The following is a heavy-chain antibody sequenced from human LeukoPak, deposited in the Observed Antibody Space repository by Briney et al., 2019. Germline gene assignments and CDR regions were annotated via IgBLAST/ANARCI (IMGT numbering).Heavy chain of an antibody. J-gene: IGHJ4*02. CDR3: ARDARTPDIVVVPAAMGLDY. V-gene: IGHV3-33*01. CDR2: IWYDGSNK. CDR1: GFTFSSYG. Sequence: GGSLRLSCAASGFTFSSYGMHWVRQAPGKGLEWVAVIWYDGSNKYYADSVKGRFTISRDNSKNTLYLQMNSLRAEDTAVYYCARDARTPDIVVVPAAMGLDYWGQGTLVTVSS. D-gene: IGHD2-2*01.